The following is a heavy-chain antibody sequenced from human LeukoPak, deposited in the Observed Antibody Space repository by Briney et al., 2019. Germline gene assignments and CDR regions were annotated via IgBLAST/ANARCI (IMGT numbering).Heavy chain of an antibody. CDR3: ARGRAYKQLITTYYFDY. J-gene: IGHJ4*02. D-gene: IGHD3-16*01. Sequence: ASVTVSCKASVGTFSSYAISWVRQAPGQGLEWMGGIIPIFGTANYAQKFQGRVTITADESTSTAYMELSSLRSEDTAVYYCARGRAYKQLITTYYFDYWGQGTLVTVSS. CDR2: IIPIFGTA. V-gene: IGHV1-69*01. CDR1: VGTFSSYA.